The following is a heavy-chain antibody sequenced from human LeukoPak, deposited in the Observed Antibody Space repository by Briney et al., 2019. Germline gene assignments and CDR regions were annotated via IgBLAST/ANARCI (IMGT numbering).Heavy chain of an antibody. V-gene: IGHV4-34*01. CDR3: AKHLVATTPFFDY. J-gene: IGHJ4*02. Sequence: SETLSLTCAVYGGSFSGYYWSWIRQSPGKGLEWIGEINHSGSTNYNPSLKSRVSISMDTSRNQFSLRLSSVTAADTAVYYCAKHLVATTPFFDYWGQGTLVTVSS. CDR2: INHSGST. D-gene: IGHD5-12*01. CDR1: GGSFSGYY.